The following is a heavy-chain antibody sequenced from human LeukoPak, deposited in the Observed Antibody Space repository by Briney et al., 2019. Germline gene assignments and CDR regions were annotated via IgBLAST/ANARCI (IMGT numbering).Heavy chain of an antibody. V-gene: IGHV3-23*01. CDR3: AKDGVPTGTTSHIDY. Sequence: GGSLRLSCEPPGLTFCSHGMSWVHQAPRMGMPWVSLSGGRGGRTYSAGSYADSVKGRFTISRDKSKNTLYLQMSSLRAEDTAVYYCAKDGVPTGTTSHIDYWGQGTLVTVSS. CDR2: SGGRGGRT. D-gene: IGHD1-7*01. J-gene: IGHJ4*02. CDR1: GLTFCSHG.